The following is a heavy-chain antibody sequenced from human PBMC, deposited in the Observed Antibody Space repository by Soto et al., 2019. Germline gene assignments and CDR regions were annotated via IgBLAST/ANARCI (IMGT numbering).Heavy chain of an antibody. D-gene: IGHD6-13*01. CDR1: GGSISSGDYY. V-gene: IGHV4-30-4*01. CDR3: ARVRVRSRCGAFDP. J-gene: IGHJ5*02. Sequence: PSETLSLTCTVSGGSISSGDYYWSGIRQPPGKGLEWIGYIYYSGSTYYNPSLKSRVTISVDTSKNQFSLKLSSVTAADTAVYYCARVRVRSRCGAFDPCGTGTLVIVS. CDR2: IYYSGST.